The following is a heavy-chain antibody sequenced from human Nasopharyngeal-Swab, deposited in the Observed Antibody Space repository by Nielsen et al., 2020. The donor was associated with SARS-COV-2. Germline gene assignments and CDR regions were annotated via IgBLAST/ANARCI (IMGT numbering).Heavy chain of an antibody. J-gene: IGHJ4*02. CDR3: STLGATYY. D-gene: IGHD1-26*01. Sequence: SVKVSCKSSLFTLTTSSMQCVRQSRGQRLEWIGWIVVVSGNTNYAQKFQERVTITRDMSTSTVYMELSSLRSEDTAVYYCSTLGATYYWGQGTLVTVSS. V-gene: IGHV1-58*02. CDR1: LFTLTTSS. CDR2: IVVVSGNT.